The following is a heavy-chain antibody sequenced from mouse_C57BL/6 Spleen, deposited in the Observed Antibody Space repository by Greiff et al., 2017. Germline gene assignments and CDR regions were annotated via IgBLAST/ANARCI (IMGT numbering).Heavy chain of an antibody. V-gene: IGHV1-82*01. J-gene: IGHJ2*01. Sequence: LQQSGPELVKPGASVKISCKASGYAFSSSWMNWVKQRPGKGLEWIGRIYPGDGDTNYNGKFKGKATLTADKSSSTAYMQLSSLTSEDSAVYFCARWELTVEGYWGQGTTLTVSS. CDR1: GYAFSSSW. CDR2: IYPGDGDT. CDR3: ARWELTVEGY. D-gene: IGHD1-1*01.